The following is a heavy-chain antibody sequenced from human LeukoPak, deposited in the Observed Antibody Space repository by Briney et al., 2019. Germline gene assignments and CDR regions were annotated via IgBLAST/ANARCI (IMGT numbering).Heavy chain of an antibody. V-gene: IGHV1-46*01. D-gene: IGHD1-26*01. CDR2: INPIGGTT. CDR1: GYTFTSYY. J-gene: IGHJ4*02. Sequence: ASVKVSCKTSGYTFTSYYIHWVRQAPGQGPEWLGIINPIGGTTHFAQKFQGRVTMTRDTSTSTVYMELSSLRSEDTAVYYCARSVGATNPFDYWGQGTLVTVSS. CDR3: ARSVGATNPFDY.